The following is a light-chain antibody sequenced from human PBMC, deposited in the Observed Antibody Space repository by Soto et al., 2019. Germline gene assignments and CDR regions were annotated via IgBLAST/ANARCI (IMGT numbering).Light chain of an antibody. CDR3: KQYNSYPVT. V-gene: IGKV1-5*03. Sequence: DIQMTQSPSTLSASVGDRVTITCRASQSISNWLAWYQQKPGKAPKVLIYKASSLESGVPSRFSGSGSGTEFTITITSLQPDDFATYYCKQYNSYPVTFGGGTKVEIK. CDR2: KAS. J-gene: IGKJ4*01. CDR1: QSISNW.